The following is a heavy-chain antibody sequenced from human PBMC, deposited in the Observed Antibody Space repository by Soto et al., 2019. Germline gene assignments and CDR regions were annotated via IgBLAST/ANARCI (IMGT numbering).Heavy chain of an antibody. CDR2: ISAYNGNT. J-gene: IGHJ3*02. Sequence: ASVKVSCKASGYTFTSYGISWVRQAPGQGLEWMGWISAYNGNTNYAQKFQGRVTMTRDTSTSTVYMELSSLRSEDTAVYYCARDRYYDSSGYYSDAFDIWGQGTMVTVSS. CDR3: ARDRYYDSSGYYSDAFDI. V-gene: IGHV1-18*01. D-gene: IGHD3-22*01. CDR1: GYTFTSYG.